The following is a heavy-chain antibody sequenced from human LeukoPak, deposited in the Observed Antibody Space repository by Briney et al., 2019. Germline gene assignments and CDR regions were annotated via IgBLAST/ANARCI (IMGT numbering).Heavy chain of an antibody. CDR2: IFSNDEK. Sequence: SGPVLLNPPATLTLTYTVSGFSLSTARMGVSWIRQPPAKALEWLAHIFSNDEKSYSTSLKSRPTISKDTSKSQVVLTMTNMDPVDTATYYCARIVVTALDYYYYYMDVWGKGTTVTVSS. V-gene: IGHV2-26*01. CDR1: GFSLSTARMG. CDR3: ARIVVTALDYYYYYMDV. D-gene: IGHD2-21*02. J-gene: IGHJ6*03.